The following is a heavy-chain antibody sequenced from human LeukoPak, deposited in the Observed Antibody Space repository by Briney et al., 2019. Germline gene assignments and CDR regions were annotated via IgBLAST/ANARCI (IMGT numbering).Heavy chain of an antibody. Sequence: PSETLSLTCTVSGGSISSGSYYWSWIRQPAGKGLEWIGRIYTSGSTNYNPSLKSRVTISVDTSKNQFSLKLSSVTAADTAVYYCARVTGCPLRWFDPRGQGTLVTVSS. D-gene: IGHD3-9*01. J-gene: IGHJ5*02. CDR2: IYTSGST. CDR1: GGSISSGSYY. CDR3: ARVTGCPLRWFDP. V-gene: IGHV4-61*02.